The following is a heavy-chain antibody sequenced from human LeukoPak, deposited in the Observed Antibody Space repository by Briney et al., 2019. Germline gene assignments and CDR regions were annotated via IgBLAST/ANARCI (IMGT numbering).Heavy chain of an antibody. CDR1: GFTFGNYV. CDR2: IWYDGSNI. CDR3: ARGYNWGTFDY. V-gene: IGHV3-33*01. D-gene: IGHD1-1*01. J-gene: IGHJ4*02. Sequence: GGSLRLSCAASGFTFGNYVMHWVRQAPGKGLEWVAVIWYDGSNIYYADSVKGRFTISRDNSKNTLYLQMNSLRAEDTAVYYCARGYNWGTFDYWGQGTLVTVSS.